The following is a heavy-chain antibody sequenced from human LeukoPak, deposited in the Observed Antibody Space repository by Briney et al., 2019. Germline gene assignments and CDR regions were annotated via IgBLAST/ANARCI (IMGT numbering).Heavy chain of an antibody. Sequence: AGSLRLSCAASGFTFSSYAMHWVRQAPGKGLEWVAVISYDGSNKYYADSVKGRFTISRDNSKNTLYLQMNSLRAEDTAVYYCAKASQLVLIDDAFDIWGQGTMVTVSS. V-gene: IGHV3-30-3*01. CDR2: ISYDGSNK. CDR3: AKASQLVLIDDAFDI. D-gene: IGHD6-6*01. CDR1: GFTFSSYA. J-gene: IGHJ3*02.